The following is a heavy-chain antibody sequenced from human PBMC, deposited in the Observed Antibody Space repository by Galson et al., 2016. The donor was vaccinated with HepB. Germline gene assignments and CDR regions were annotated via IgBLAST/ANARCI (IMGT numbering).Heavy chain of an antibody. CDR3: ARDPGFRNGMNV. CDR2: SYADSRT. Sequence: SLRLSCAASGFTFNSYAMTWVRQGPGKGLEWLSVSYADSRTYYAESVRGRFTISRDNSKNTLFLQMNNLSAEDTAVYYCARDPGFRNGMNVWGQGTTVTVSS. CDR1: GFTFNSYA. J-gene: IGHJ6*02. V-gene: IGHV3-23*03.